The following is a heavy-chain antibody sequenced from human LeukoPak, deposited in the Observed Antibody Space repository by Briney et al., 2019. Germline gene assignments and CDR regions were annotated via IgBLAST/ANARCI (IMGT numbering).Heavy chain of an antibody. CDR1: GFTFSSYG. V-gene: IGHV3-30*02. CDR2: IRYDGNNK. Sequence: GGSLRLSCAAPGFTFSSYGMHWVRQAPGKGLEWVTFIRYDGNNKYYADSVKGRFTISRDGSKNTLFLQMNSLRAEDTAVYYCARDPLLYGSGSYYFDYWGQGTLVTVSS. D-gene: IGHD3-10*01. CDR3: ARDPLLYGSGSYYFDY. J-gene: IGHJ4*02.